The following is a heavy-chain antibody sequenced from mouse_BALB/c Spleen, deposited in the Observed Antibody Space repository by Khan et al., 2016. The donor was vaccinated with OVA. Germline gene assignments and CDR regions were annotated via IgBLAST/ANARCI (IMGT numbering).Heavy chain of an antibody. CDR1: GFSLTSYG. D-gene: IGHD1-1*01. CDR2: IWGDGST. Sequence: QVRLQQSGPGLVAPSQSLSITCTVSGFSLTSYGVNWVRQPPGKGLEWLGVIWGDGSTNYHSALISSLSISTDNSKSQVFLKLNSLQTDDTATYYCAKFTPDYYSMDYWGQGTSVTVSS. J-gene: IGHJ4*01. CDR3: AKFTPDYYSMDY. V-gene: IGHV2-3*01.